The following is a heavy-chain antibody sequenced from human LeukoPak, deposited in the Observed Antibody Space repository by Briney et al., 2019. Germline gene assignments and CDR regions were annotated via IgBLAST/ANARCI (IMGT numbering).Heavy chain of an antibody. CDR1: GGSISSYY. Sequence: PSETLSLTCTVSGGSISSYYWSWIRQPPGKGLEWIGYIYYSGSTNYNPSLKSRVTISVDTSKNQFSLKLSSVTAADTAGYYCAIAIRYSSSWYPFDYWGQGTLVTVSS. D-gene: IGHD6-13*01. J-gene: IGHJ4*02. CDR2: IYYSGST. V-gene: IGHV4-59*01. CDR3: AIAIRYSSSWYPFDY.